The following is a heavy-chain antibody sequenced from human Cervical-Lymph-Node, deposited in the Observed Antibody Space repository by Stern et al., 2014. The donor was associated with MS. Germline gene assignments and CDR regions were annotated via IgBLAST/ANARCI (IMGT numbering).Heavy chain of an antibody. J-gene: IGHJ6*02. CDR1: GGSISSSNW. CDR3: AREAWAGDYVGHYYYGMDV. D-gene: IGHD4-17*01. V-gene: IGHV4-4*02. Sequence: QVQLQESGPGLVKPSGTLSLTCAVSGGSISSSNWWSWVRQPPGKGLEWVGEIYHSGSTNYNPSLQSRVTITADKSKNQCSLQLSSVTAADTAVYYCAREAWAGDYVGHYYYGMDVWGQGTTVTVSS. CDR2: IYHSGST.